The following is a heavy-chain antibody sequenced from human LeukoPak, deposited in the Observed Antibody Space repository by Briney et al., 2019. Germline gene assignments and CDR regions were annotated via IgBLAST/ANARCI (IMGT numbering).Heavy chain of an antibody. Sequence: SSETLSLTCAVYGGSFSGYYWSWIRQPPGKGLEWIGEINHSGSTNYNPSLKSRVTISVDTSKNQFSLKLSSVTAADTAVYYCARGRRIVVVLGTTRTHRDYYMDVWGKGTTVTVSS. CDR3: ARGRRIVVVLGTTRTHRDYYMDV. J-gene: IGHJ6*03. CDR1: GGSFSGYY. CDR2: INHSGST. D-gene: IGHD2-15*01. V-gene: IGHV4-34*01.